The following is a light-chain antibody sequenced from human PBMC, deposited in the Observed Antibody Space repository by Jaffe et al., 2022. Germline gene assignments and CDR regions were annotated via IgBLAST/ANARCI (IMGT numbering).Light chain of an antibody. CDR3: QSYDNSLSDDNYV. CDR1: SSNVGSHYG. CDR2: DNN. V-gene: IGLV1-40*01. J-gene: IGLJ1*01. Sequence: QSVLTQPPSVSGAPGQTVTISCTGSSSNVGSHYGVQWYQQLPGRAPKLLIYDNNNRPSGIPDRFSGSKSGASATLAITGLQADDEADYYCQSYDNSLSDDNYVFGTGTKITVL.